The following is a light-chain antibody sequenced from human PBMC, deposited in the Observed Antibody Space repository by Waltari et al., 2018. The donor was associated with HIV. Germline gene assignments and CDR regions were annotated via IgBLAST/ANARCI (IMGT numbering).Light chain of an antibody. CDR3: QSGGSSGSWV. V-gene: IGLV3-25*03. CDR2: KDT. CDR1: ALANHY. J-gene: IGLJ3*02. Sequence: SNELTPPPSVSVAPGQTARITCSGDALANHYTSWFQKKPGQAPVLVIYKDTERPSGIPERFSGSRSGTIVKLTISGVQAEDEADYYCQSGGSSGSWVFGGGTKLTVL.